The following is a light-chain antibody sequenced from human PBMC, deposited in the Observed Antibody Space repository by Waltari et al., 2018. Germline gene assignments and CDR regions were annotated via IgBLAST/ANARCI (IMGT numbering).Light chain of an antibody. Sequence: QSALTQPASVSGSPGQSITISCTGPSADLARYHLVSWYQPHPAKAPKLMIYEAVKRPSGVSNRFSGAKSGTTASLIISGLQADDEADYYCCSYTGSSTSYGCGSGTKVTVL. CDR2: EAV. CDR3: CSYTGSSTSYG. J-gene: IGLJ1*01. CDR1: SADLARYHL. V-gene: IGLV2-23*01.